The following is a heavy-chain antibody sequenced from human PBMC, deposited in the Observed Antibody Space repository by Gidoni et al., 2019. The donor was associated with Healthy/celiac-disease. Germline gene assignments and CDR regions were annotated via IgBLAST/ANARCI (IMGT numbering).Heavy chain of an antibody. D-gene: IGHD3-22*01. J-gene: IGHJ4*02. CDR2: ISYDGSNK. CDR1: GFTFSSSG. V-gene: IGHV3-30*18. Sequence: QVQLVESGGGVVQPGRSLRLSCAASGFTFSSSGMHWVRQAPGKGLEWVAVISYDGSNKYYADSVKGRFTISRDNSKNTLYLQMNSLRAEDTAVYYCAKDRRPAGAMIVVVTLFDYWGQGTLVTVSS. CDR3: AKDRRPAGAMIVVVTLFDY.